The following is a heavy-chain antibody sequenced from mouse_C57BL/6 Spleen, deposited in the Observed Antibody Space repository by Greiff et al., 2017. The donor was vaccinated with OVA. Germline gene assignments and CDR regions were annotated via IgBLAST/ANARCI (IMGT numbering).Heavy chain of an antibody. CDR3: VRQGITTVFDY. CDR2: IRSKSNNYAT. J-gene: IGHJ2*01. D-gene: IGHD1-1*01. Sequence: EVQLQESGGGLVQPKGSLKLSCAASGFSFNTYAMNWVRQAPGKGLEWVARIRSKSNNYATYYADSVKDRFTISRDDSESMLYLQMNNLKTEDTDMYYCVRQGITTVFDYWGQGTTLTVSS. V-gene: IGHV10-1*01. CDR1: GFSFNTYA.